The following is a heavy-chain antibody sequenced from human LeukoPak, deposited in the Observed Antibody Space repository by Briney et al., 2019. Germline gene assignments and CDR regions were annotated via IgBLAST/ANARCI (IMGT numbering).Heavy chain of an antibody. J-gene: IGHJ4*02. CDR1: GFTFSSYS. D-gene: IGHD3-10*01. CDR2: ISSSSSYI. CDR3: ARRGWFGEQGASY. V-gene: IGHV3-21*04. Sequence: GGSLRLSCAASGFTFSSYSMNWVRQAPGKGLEWVSSISSSSSYIYYAGSVKGRFTISRDNAKNSLYLQMNSLRVEDTAVYYCARRGWFGEQGASYWGQGTLVTVSS.